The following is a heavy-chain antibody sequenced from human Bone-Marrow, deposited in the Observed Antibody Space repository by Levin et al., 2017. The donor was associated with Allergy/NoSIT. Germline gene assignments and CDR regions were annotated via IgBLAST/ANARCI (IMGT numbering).Heavy chain of an antibody. J-gene: IGHJ6*02. D-gene: IGHD2-15*01. CDR3: ASRASRVAAKRVDYGMDV. CDR1: GYTFTSYD. V-gene: IGHV1-8*01. Sequence: ASVKVSCKASGYTFTSYDINWVRQATGQGLEWMGWMNPNSGNTGYAQKFQGRVTMTRNTSISTAYTEVSSLRSEDTAVYYCASRASRVAAKRVDYGMDVWGQGTTVTVSS. CDR2: MNPNSGNT.